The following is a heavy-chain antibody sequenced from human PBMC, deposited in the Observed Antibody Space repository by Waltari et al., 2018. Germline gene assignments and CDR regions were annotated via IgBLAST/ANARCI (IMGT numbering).Heavy chain of an antibody. CDR1: GGSFSGYY. Sequence: QVQLQQWGAGLLKPSETLSLTCAVYGGSFSGYYWRWIRQPPGKGLEWIGEINHSGSTNYNPSLKSRVTISVDTSKNQFSLKLSSVTAADTAVYYCARDYYDFWSGNLGVVDVWGQGTTVTVSS. CDR2: INHSGST. D-gene: IGHD3-3*01. J-gene: IGHJ6*02. CDR3: ARDYYDFWSGNLGVVDV. V-gene: IGHV4-34*01.